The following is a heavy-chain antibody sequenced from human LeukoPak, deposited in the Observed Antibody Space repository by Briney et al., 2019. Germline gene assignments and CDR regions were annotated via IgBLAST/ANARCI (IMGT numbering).Heavy chain of an antibody. V-gene: IGHV4-59*01. Sequence: PSETLSLTCTVSGGSISSYYWSWIRQPPGKGLEWIGCIYYSGSTNYNPSLKSRVTISVDTSKNQFSLKLSSVTAADTAVYYCARGNSGYDYLDYWGQGTLVTVSS. CDR1: GGSISSYY. D-gene: IGHD5-12*01. CDR2: IYYSGST. J-gene: IGHJ4*02. CDR3: ARGNSGYDYLDY.